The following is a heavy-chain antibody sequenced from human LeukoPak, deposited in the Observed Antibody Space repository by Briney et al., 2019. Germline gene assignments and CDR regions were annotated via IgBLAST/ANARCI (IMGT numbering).Heavy chain of an antibody. Sequence: SETLSLTCTVSGCSIRSYYWSWIRQPPGKGLEWIGYIYYSGSTTYNPSLKSRVSISVDPSKNQFSLKLSTVTAADTAVYYCARTGSTVTMLYPFDHWGQGTLVTVSS. CDR3: ARTGSTVTMLYPFDH. V-gene: IGHV4-59*01. CDR1: GCSIRSYY. D-gene: IGHD4-17*01. CDR2: IYYSGST. J-gene: IGHJ4*02.